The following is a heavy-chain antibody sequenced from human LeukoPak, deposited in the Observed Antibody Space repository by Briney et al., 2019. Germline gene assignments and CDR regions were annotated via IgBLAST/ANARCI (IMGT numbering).Heavy chain of an antibody. J-gene: IGHJ4*02. Sequence: GGSLRLSCAASGFTFDTYSMNWVRQAPGKGLEWVSSISSSSSYLYYADSVKGRFTISRDNAKNSLYLQMNSLGAEDTAVYYCARVPGATWLEDYWGQGTLVTVSS. CDR3: ARVPGATWLEDY. CDR2: ISSSSSYL. CDR1: GFTFDTYS. V-gene: IGHV3-21*01. D-gene: IGHD3-9*01.